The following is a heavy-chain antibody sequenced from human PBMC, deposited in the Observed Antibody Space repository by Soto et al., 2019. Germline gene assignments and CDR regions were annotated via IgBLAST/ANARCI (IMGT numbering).Heavy chain of an antibody. CDR1: GFSLSTSGVG. CDR2: IYWDDDK. CDR3: AHRNGIAAAAPPFDY. J-gene: IGHJ4*02. V-gene: IGHV2-5*02. Sequence: QITLKESGPTLVKPTQTLTLTCTFSGFSLSTSGVGVGWIRQPPGKALEWLALIYWDDDKRYSPSLKSRLTITKDTSKTQVVLTMTNMDPVDTATYYCAHRNGIAAAAPPFDYWGQGTLVTVSS. D-gene: IGHD6-13*01.